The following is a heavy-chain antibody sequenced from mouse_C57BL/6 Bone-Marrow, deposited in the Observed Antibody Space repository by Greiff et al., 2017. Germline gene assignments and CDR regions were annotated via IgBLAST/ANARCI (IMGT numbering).Heavy chain of an antibody. V-gene: IGHV1-7*01. CDR3: ARSYGYDGAWFAY. CDR2: INPSSGYT. D-gene: IGHD2-2*01. J-gene: IGHJ3*01. CDR1: GYTFTSYW. Sequence: QVQLQQSGAELAKPGASVKLSCKASGYTFTSYWMHWVKPRPGQGLEWIGYINPSSGYTKYNQKFKDKATLTADKSSSAAYMQLSSLTYEDSAVYYCARSYGYDGAWFAYWGQGTLVTVSA.